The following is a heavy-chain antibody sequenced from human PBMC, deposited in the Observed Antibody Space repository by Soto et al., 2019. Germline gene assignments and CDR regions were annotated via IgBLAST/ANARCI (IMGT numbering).Heavy chain of an antibody. J-gene: IGHJ6*02. CDR2: IIPALGVA. D-gene: IGHD1-1*01. CDR3: ATEKYNCNSAMDV. Sequence: QVQLVQSGAEVKKPGSSVKVSCKASGDTFSSYTISWVRQAPGQGLEWMGRIIPALGVADYAQNFQGRVTITADKSTSTAYMELSSLRSGDTAVYYCATEKYNCNSAMDVWGQGTTVTVSS. V-gene: IGHV1-69*02. CDR1: GDTFSSYT.